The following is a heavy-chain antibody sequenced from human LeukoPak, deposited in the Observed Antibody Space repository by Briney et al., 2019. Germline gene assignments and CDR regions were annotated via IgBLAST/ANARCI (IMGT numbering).Heavy chain of an antibody. CDR2: IYSGGST. CDR1: GFTFSTYA. V-gene: IGHV3-53*01. Sequence: GGSLRLSCAASGFTFSTYAMSWVRQAPGKGLEWVSVIYSGGSTYYADSVKGRFTISGDNSKNTLYLQMNSLRAEDTAVYYCARADYGDYEVYFDYWGQGTLVTVSS. D-gene: IGHD4-17*01. CDR3: ARADYGDYEVYFDY. J-gene: IGHJ4*02.